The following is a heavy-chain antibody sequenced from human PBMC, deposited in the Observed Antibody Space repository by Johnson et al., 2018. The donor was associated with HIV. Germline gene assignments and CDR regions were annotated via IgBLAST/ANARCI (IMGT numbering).Heavy chain of an antibody. D-gene: IGHD6-19*01. Sequence: VQLVESGGGSVQPGGSLRLSCAASGFTFSSYWMSWVRQAPGKGLEWVANIKQDGSEKYYVDSVKGRFTISRDNAKNSLYLQMNSLRAEDTAVYYCARDGYSSGWYGNDAFDIWGQGTMVTVSS. J-gene: IGHJ3*02. CDR3: ARDGYSSGWYGNDAFDI. V-gene: IGHV3-7*01. CDR1: GFTFSSYW. CDR2: IKQDGSEK.